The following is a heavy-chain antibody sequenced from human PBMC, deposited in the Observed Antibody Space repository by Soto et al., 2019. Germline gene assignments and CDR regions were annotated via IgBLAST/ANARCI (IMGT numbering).Heavy chain of an antibody. Sequence: GGSLRLSCAASGFTFSDYYMSWIRQAPGKGLEWVSAIRGSGGSTYYADSVKGRFTISRDNSKNTLYLQMNSLRAEDTALYYCAKDLDSSSWYFTFNIWGQGTMVTVSS. CDR1: GFTFSDYY. CDR3: AKDLDSSSWYFTFNI. CDR2: IRGSGGST. V-gene: IGHV3-23*01. D-gene: IGHD6-13*01. J-gene: IGHJ3*02.